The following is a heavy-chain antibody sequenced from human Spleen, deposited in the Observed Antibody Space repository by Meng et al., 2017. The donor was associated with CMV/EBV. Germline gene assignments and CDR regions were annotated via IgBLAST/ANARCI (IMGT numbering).Heavy chain of an antibody. CDR3: AREKGTNFRSGYRNWFDP. CDR2: NYYTGDT. CDR1: GGYISTYY. Sequence: SETLSLTCAVSGGYISTYYWSWIRQPPGKGLEWIGYNYYTGDTNYNTSLKSRVSMSVDTSRNQFSLKLSPVTAADTAVYYCAREKGTNFRSGYRNWFDPWGQGTLVTVSS. J-gene: IGHJ5*02. D-gene: IGHD3-3*01. V-gene: IGHV4-59*01.